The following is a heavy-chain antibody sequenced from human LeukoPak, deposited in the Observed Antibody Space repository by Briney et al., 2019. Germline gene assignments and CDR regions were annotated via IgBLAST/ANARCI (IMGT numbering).Heavy chain of an antibody. D-gene: IGHD1-26*01. J-gene: IGHJ4*02. CDR2: IGNSAGYT. CDR3: AKDEGWELKGYYLDY. V-gene: IGHV3-23*01. CDR1: GFTFSTFA. Sequence: PGGSLRLSCAASGFTFSTFAMSWVRQAPGKGLEWVSTIGNSAGYTYYADSVKGRFTISRDNSKNTLYLQMSSLRAGDTAVYYCAKDEGWELKGYYLDYWGQGILVTVSS.